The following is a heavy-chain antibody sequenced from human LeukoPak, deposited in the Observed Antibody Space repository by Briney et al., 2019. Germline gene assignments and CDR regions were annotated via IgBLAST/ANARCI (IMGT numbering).Heavy chain of an antibody. Sequence: PGGSLRLSCAASGFTFSSYAMSWVRQAPGKGLEWVSAISGSGGSTYYADSVKGRFTISRDNSKNTLYLQMNSLRAEDTAVYYCAKIYRYYDSSGYYYDTWGQGTMVTVSS. CDR2: ISGSGGST. J-gene: IGHJ3*01. D-gene: IGHD3-22*01. CDR3: AKIYRYYDSSGYYYDT. V-gene: IGHV3-23*01. CDR1: GFTFSSYA.